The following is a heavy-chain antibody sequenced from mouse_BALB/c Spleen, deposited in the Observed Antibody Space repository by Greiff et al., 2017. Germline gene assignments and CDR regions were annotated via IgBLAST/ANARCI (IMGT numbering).Heavy chain of an antibody. Sequence: EVMLVESGGGLVKPGGSLKLSCAASGFTFSSYAMSWVRQTPEKRLEWVATISSGGSYTYYPDSVKGRFTISRDNAKNTLYLQMSSLRSEDTAMYYCARDGNYPAWFAYWGQGTLVTVSA. CDR2: ISSGGSYT. J-gene: IGHJ3*01. D-gene: IGHD2-1*01. V-gene: IGHV5-9-1*01. CDR1: GFTFSSYA. CDR3: ARDGNYPAWFAY.